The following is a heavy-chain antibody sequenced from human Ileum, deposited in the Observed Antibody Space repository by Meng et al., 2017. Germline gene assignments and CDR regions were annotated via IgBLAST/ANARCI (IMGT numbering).Heavy chain of an antibody. CDR2: VYQSGST. Sequence: VPLRDCGPGLVRPSKTLSLPCNVSGGSVSSASYYWSWIRQPPGKGLEWIGEVYQSGSTHYNPSLQSRVTISIDNSKNRFSLSLNSVTAADTAIYYCARADYVRYFDLWGRGTLVTVSS. D-gene: IGHD3-10*02. CDR1: GGSVSSASYY. CDR3: ARADYVRYFDL. J-gene: IGHJ2*01. V-gene: IGHV4-61*01.